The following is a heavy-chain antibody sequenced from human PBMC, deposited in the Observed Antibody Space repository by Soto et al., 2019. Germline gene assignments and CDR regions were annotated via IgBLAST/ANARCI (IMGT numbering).Heavy chain of an antibody. D-gene: IGHD2-21*01. CDR2: ISNRGSSA. CDR1: GFTFNHYA. V-gene: IGHV3-23*04. CDR3: AKAFCDAATCFPCES. J-gene: IGHJ4*02. Sequence: EVHLVQSGGGLVQPGESLSLSSVASGFTFNHYAMHWVRQTPGKGLEWVAAISNRGSSAYYADSVKGRLTSSRDKATKTLSLHMHTLRVEDTAVYFCAKAFCDAATCFPCESWGQGTPVAVSP.